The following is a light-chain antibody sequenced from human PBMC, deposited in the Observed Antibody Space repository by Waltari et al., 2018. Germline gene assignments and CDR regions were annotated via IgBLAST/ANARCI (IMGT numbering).Light chain of an antibody. Sequence: DIVMTQSPATLSVSQGERATLSCRASQSVSSNLAWYQQKPGQAPRLLIYGASTRATGIPARFSGSGSVTEFTLTISSLQSEDFAVYYCQQYNGERTFGQGTKVEIK. V-gene: IGKV3-15*01. J-gene: IGKJ1*01. CDR3: QQYNGERT. CDR1: QSVSSN. CDR2: GAS.